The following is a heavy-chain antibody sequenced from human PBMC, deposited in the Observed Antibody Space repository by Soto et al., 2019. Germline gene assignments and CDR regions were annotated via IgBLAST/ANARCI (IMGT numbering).Heavy chain of an antibody. J-gene: IGHJ5*02. Sequence: QLLLQESGPGLVKPSETLSLTCTVSGGSFSNSFYYWGWIRQPPGKGLEWIGSISSSGGTYDNPSLESRVTISVDMSKNQCSLKLSSVTAAGRAVYYCARHDVSYHGPGWFGPWGQGTLVSVSS. CDR1: GGSFSNSFYY. CDR2: ISSSGGT. D-gene: IGHD1-26*01. V-gene: IGHV4-39*01. CDR3: ARHDVSYHGPGWFGP.